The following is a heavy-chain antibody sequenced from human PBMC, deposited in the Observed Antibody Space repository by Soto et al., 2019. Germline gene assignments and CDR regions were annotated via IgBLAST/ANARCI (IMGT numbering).Heavy chain of an antibody. V-gene: IGHV3-7*01. CDR2: IKQDGSEK. CDR1: GFTVSSSW. Sequence: GGSLELSCAASGFTVSSSWMSGVRQATEKGLEWVANIKQDGSEKYYVDSVKGRFTISRDNAKNSLYLQMNSLRAEDTAVYYCARYYRYLGYCSGGSCPYYFDYWGQGTLVTVSS. D-gene: IGHD2-15*01. J-gene: IGHJ4*02. CDR3: ARYYRYLGYCSGGSCPYYFDY.